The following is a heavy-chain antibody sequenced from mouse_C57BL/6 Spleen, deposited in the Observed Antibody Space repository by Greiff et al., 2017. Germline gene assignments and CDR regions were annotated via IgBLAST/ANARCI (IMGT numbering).Heavy chain of an antibody. J-gene: IGHJ2*01. CDR1: GYTFTSYG. D-gene: IGHD1-1*01. V-gene: IGHV1-81*01. CDR3: ARGDYYGSSSDY. CDR2: IYPRSGNT. Sequence: QVQLKESGAELARPGASVKLSCKASGYTFTSYGISWVKQRTGQGLEWIGEIYPRSGNTYYNEKFKGKATLTADKSSSTAYMELRSLTSEDSAVYFCARGDYYGSSSDYWGQGTTLTVSS.